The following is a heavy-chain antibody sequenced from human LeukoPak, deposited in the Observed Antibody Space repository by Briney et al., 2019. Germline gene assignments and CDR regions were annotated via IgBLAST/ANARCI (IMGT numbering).Heavy chain of an antibody. CDR1: AFTFSSYW. V-gene: IGHV3-74*01. D-gene: IGHD3-22*01. CDR2: INSDGRTT. Sequence: PGGTLRLSCAASAFTFSSYWMHWVRQAPGKGLVWVSRINSDGRTTIYADSVKGRFTISRDNAKNTLYLQMNSLRAEDTAVYYCAREGYYDSSGYSIRFSYWGQGTLVTVSS. CDR3: AREGYYDSSGYSIRFSY. J-gene: IGHJ4*02.